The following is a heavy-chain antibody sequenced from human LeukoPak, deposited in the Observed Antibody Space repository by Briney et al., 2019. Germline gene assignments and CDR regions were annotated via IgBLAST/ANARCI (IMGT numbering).Heavy chain of an antibody. Sequence: PGGSLRLSCAASGFTFSNAWMSWVRQAPGKGLEWVGRIKSKTDGGTTDYAAPVKGRFTISRDDSKNTLYLQMNSLKTEDTAVYYCTTALDFWSGYYAFDYWGQGTLVTVSS. CDR1: GFTFSNAW. V-gene: IGHV3-15*01. D-gene: IGHD3-3*01. CDR2: IKSKTDGGTT. CDR3: TTALDFWSGYYAFDY. J-gene: IGHJ4*02.